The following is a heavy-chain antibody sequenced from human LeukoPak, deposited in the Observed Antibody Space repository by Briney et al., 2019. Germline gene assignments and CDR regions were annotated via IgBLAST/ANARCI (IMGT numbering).Heavy chain of an antibody. J-gene: IGHJ6*02. D-gene: IGHD4-17*01. V-gene: IGHV1-46*01. CDR2: INPSGGST. CDR1: GYTFTSYY. Sequence: ASVKVSCKASGYTFTSYYMHWVRQAPGQGLEWMGIINPSGGSTSYAQKFQGRVTMTRDTSTSTVYMELSSLRSEDTAVYYCARARLRGYYYYGMDVWGQGTTVTVSS. CDR3: ARARLRGYYYYGMDV.